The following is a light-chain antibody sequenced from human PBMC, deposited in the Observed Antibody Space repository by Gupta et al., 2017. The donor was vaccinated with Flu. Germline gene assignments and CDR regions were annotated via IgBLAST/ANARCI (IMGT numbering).Light chain of an antibody. CDR2: EVS. CDR3: SSYAGSNNLV. CDR1: TSDVGGYNY. V-gene: IGLV2-8*01. J-gene: IGLJ2*01. Sequence: GTTSDVGGYNYVSWYQQHPGKAPKLMIYEVSKRPSGVPDRFSGSKSGNTASLTVSGLQAEDEADYYCSSYAGSNNLVFGGGTKLTVL.